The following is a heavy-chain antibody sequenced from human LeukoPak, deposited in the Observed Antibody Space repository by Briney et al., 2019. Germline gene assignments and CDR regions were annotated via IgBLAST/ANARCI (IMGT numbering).Heavy chain of an antibody. CDR2: IYPRDSDA. J-gene: IGHJ4*02. D-gene: IGHD4-17*01. V-gene: IGHV5-51*01. CDR3: ARREGGDYDDNLDH. CDR1: GFSFTNYW. Sequence: GESLKISCKTFGFSFTNYWIDWVRQMPGKGLEWMGTIYPRDSDARYSPTFQGQVTISVDKSINTAYLQWSSLKAPDTAIYYCARREGGDYDDNLDHWGQGTLLTVSS.